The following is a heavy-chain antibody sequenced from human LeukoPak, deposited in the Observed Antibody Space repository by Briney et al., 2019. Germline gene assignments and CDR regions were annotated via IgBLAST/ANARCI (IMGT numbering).Heavy chain of an antibody. Sequence: GGSLRLSCAASGFIFSSYSMNWVRQAPGKGLEWVSSISSSSSYIYYADSVKGRFTISRDNAKNSLYLQMNSLRAEDTAVYYCASLYDSSGYYSGGWGQGTLVTVSS. J-gene: IGHJ4*02. CDR3: ASLYDSSGYYSGG. V-gene: IGHV3-21*01. D-gene: IGHD3-22*01. CDR1: GFIFSSYS. CDR2: ISSSSSYI.